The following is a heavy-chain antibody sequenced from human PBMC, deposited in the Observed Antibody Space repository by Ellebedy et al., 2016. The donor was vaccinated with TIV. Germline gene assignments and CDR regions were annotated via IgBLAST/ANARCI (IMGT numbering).Heavy chain of an antibody. CDR2: ISSSAVNI. CDR3: ANNPLAEIGDF. CDR1: GFTFGTHA. Sequence: PGGSLRLSCAASGFTFGTHAVMWVRQAPGKRLEWVALISSSAVNIHYADSVKGRFTISRDNSKNTLFLQMNSLTAEDTAVYYCANNPLAEIGDFWGQGTLVTVSS. V-gene: IGHV3-23*01. D-gene: IGHD2-21*01. J-gene: IGHJ4*02.